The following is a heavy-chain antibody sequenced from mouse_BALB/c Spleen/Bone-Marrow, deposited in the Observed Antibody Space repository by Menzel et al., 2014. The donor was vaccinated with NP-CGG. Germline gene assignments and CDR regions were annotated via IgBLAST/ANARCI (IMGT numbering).Heavy chain of an antibody. D-gene: IGHD2-5*01. V-gene: IGHV1-7*01. J-gene: IGHJ4*01. CDR2: INPSTGYT. Sequence: QVQLQQPGAELAKPGASVKMSCKASGYTFTTYWMHWVKQRPGQGLEWIGYINPSTGYTAYNQRFKDKATLTADKSSNTAYMQLNSLTSEDSAADYCAKSNYEAMDYWGQGTSVTISS. CDR1: GYTFTTYW. CDR3: AKSNYEAMDY.